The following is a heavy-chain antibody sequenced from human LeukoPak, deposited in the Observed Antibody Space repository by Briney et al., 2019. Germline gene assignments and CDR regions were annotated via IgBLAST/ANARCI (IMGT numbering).Heavy chain of an antibody. J-gene: IGHJ3*02. CDR1: GGSISSYY. CDR3: ARHHRGPGLWFGELLPTDAFDI. CDR2: IYYSGST. D-gene: IGHD3-10*01. Sequence: PSETLSLTCTVSGGSISSYYWSWIRQPPGKGLEWIGYIYYSGSTYYNPSLKSRVTISVDTSKNQFSLKLSSVTAADTAVYYCARHHRGPGLWFGELLPTDAFDIWGQGTMVTVSS. V-gene: IGHV4-59*04.